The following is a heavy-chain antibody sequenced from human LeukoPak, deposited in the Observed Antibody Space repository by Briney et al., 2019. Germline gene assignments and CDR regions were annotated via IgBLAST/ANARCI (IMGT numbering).Heavy chain of an antibody. CDR2: INHSGST. CDR1: GGSFSGYY. CDR3: ARGGYYYDSSGYYRFDY. J-gene: IGHJ4*02. V-gene: IGHV4-34*01. Sequence: SETLSLTCAVYGGSFSGYYWSWIRQPPGKGLEWIGEINHSGSTNYNPSLKSRVTISVDTSKNQFSLKLSSVTAADTAVYYCARGGYYYDSSGYYRFDYWGQGTPVTVSS. D-gene: IGHD3-22*01.